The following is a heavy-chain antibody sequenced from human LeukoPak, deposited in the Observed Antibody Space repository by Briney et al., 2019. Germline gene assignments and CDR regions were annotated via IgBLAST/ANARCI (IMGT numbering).Heavy chain of an antibody. D-gene: IGHD3-3*01. CDR3: ARPIGTFGVVTTSYYFDY. CDR1: GYSFTSYW. V-gene: IGHV5-51*01. Sequence: GESLKISCKGSGYSFTSYWIGWVRQMPGKGLEWMGIIYPGDSDTRYSPSFQGQVTISADKSISTAYLQWSSLKASDTAMYYCARPIGTFGVVTTSYYFDYWGQGTLVTVSS. CDR2: IYPGDSDT. J-gene: IGHJ4*02.